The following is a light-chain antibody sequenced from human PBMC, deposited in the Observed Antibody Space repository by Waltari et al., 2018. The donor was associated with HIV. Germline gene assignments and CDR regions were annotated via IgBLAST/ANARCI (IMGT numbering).Light chain of an antibody. CDR3: CSYAGSSNVV. J-gene: IGLJ2*01. V-gene: IGLV2-23*01. CDR2: EGN. CDR1: STNIGSYNL. Sequence: QSALTQSASVSGSPGQSITIPCTGTSTNIGSYNLVSWYQQHPGKAPKVIIYEGNKRPSGVCNRFSGSTSGSTASLTISGLQAVDEADYYCCSYAGSSNVVFGGGTKLTVL.